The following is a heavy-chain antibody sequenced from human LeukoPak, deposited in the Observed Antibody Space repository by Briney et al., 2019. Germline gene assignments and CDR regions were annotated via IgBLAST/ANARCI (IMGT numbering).Heavy chain of an antibody. CDR2: IKQDGSEK. V-gene: IGHV3-7*01. CDR3: ARDQECSSTSCYTDFDY. D-gene: IGHD2-2*02. J-gene: IGHJ4*02. Sequence: GGALRLSCAASGFTFSSYWMSWVRQAPGKGLEWVANIKQDGSEKYYVDSVKGRFTISRDNAKNSLYLQMNSLRAEDTAVYYCARDQECSSTSCYTDFDYWGQGTLVTVSS. CDR1: GFTFSSYW.